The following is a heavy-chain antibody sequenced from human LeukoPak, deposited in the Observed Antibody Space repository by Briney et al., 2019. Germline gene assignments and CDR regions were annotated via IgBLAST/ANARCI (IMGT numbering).Heavy chain of an antibody. D-gene: IGHD2-2*01. J-gene: IGHJ6*02. Sequence: GASVKVSCKASGYTFTSYYMHWVRQAPGQGLEWMGIINPSGGSTSYAQKFQGRVTMTEDTSTDTAYMELSSLRSEDTAVYYCATQDIVVVPAARHQNYDLLRYYYGMDVWGQGTTVTVSS. V-gene: IGHV1-46*01. CDR3: ATQDIVVVPAARHQNYDLLRYYYGMDV. CDR1: GYTFTSYY. CDR2: INPSGGST.